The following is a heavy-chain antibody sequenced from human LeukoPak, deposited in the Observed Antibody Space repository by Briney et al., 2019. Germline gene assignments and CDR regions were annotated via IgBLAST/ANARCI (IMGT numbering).Heavy chain of an antibody. V-gene: IGHV4-59*01. D-gene: IGHD6-19*01. CDR3: ARGSGWYYY. Sequence: SETLSHTCTVSGGSISSYYWSWIRQPPGKGLEWIGYSYYSGSTNYHPSLKSQVTISVDTTKNQVSLKLSSVSAADTAVYYCARGSGWYYYRGQGTLVTVSS. CDR2: SYYSGST. CDR1: GGSISSYY. J-gene: IGHJ4*02.